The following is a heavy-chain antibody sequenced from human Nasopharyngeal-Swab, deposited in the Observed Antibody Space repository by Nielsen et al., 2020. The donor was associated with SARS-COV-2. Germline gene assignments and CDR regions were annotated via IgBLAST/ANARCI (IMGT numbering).Heavy chain of an antibody. CDR3: AKEDIVATMFQIGYYFDY. Sequence: VCPAPGKGLGWVAVISYDGSNKYYADSVKGRFTISRDNSKNTLYLQMNSLRAEDTAVYYCAKEDIVATMFQIGYYFDYWGQGTLVTVSS. D-gene: IGHD5-12*01. J-gene: IGHJ4*02. CDR2: ISYDGSNK. V-gene: IGHV3-30*18.